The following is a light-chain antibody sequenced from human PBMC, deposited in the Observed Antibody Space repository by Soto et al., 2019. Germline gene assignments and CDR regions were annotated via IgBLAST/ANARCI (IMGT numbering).Light chain of an antibody. Sequence: EIVLTQSPGTLSLSPGARATLSCRASQSVSSSNLAWYQQKPGQAPRLLIYGASRRATGIPDRFIGSGSGTDFTLTISRLEPEDFAVYYCQQYHNWPITFGQGTRLEI. CDR3: QQYHNWPIT. V-gene: IGKV3-20*01. CDR2: GAS. J-gene: IGKJ5*01. CDR1: QSVSSSN.